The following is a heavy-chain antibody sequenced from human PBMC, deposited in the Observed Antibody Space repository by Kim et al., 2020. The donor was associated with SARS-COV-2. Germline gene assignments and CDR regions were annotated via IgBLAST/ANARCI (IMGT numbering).Heavy chain of an antibody. D-gene: IGHD1-26*01. V-gene: IGHV3-73*01. Sequence: AASVQGRFTISRDDSKNTAYLQMNSLNTEDSAVYYCARLVGTTGYYGLDVWGQGTTVTVSS. J-gene: IGHJ6*02. CDR3: ARLVGTTGYYGLDV.